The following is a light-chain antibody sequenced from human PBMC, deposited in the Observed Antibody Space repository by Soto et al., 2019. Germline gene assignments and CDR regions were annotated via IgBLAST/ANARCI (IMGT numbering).Light chain of an antibody. V-gene: IGKV1-5*01. CDR2: GAS. CDR1: QDISGW. Sequence: IQMTQSPSTLSASVGDRVIITCRASQDISGWLAWYQQKPGKAPKLLVFGASSLEDGVPSRFSGSGSGTEFTLTVSNLQSDDFATYYCQHYSTRSGVTFGGGTKVDIK. CDR3: QHYSTRSGVT. J-gene: IGKJ4*01.